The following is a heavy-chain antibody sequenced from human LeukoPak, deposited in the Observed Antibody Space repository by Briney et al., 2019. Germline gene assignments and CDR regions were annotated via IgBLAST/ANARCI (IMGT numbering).Heavy chain of an antibody. V-gene: IGHV4-38-2*02. CDR3: ARRVGSSDCFDY. CDR1: GGSISSGFY. J-gene: IGHJ4*02. Sequence: SETLSLSCTVSGGSISSGFYWGWIRQPPEKGLEWIGNVYHGGSSYYNPSLKSRVTISVDTSKNQFSLNLYSVTAADTAVYYCARRVGSSDCFDYWGQGTLVTVSS. CDR2: VYHGGSS. D-gene: IGHD6-6*01.